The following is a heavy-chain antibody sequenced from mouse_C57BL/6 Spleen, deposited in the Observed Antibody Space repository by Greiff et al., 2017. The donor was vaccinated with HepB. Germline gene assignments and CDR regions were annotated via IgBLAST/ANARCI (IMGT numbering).Heavy chain of an antibody. J-gene: IGHJ4*01. D-gene: IGHD2-4*01. V-gene: IGHV14-2*01. CDR3: ARKGDYDENYYAMDY. Sequence: VHVKQSGAELVKPGASVKLSCTASGFNIKDYYMHWVKQRTEQGLEWIGRIDPEDGETKYAPKFQGKATITADTSSNTAYLQLSSLTSEDTAVYYCARKGDYDENYYAMDYWGQGTSVTVSS. CDR1: GFNIKDYY. CDR2: IDPEDGET.